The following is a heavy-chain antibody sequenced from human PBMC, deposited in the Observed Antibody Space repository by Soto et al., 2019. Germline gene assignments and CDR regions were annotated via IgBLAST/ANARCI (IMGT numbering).Heavy chain of an antibody. Sequence: EVQLVETGGGLMQPGGSLRLSCAASGFTVSSNSMSWVRKAPGQGLEWVSVIYSGGSTYYADSVKGRFTISRDNSKNTLYLQMNSLRAEDTAVYYCATSYYFDHIQHWGQGTLVTVSS. V-gene: IGHV3-53*02. J-gene: IGHJ1*01. CDR3: ATSYYFDHIQH. CDR2: IYSGGST. CDR1: GFTVSSNS. D-gene: IGHD3-22*01.